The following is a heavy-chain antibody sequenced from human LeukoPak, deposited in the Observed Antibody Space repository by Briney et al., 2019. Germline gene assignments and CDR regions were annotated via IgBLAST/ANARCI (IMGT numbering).Heavy chain of an antibody. V-gene: IGHV4-59*01. D-gene: IGHD1-1*01. CDR2: IYDSGTT. Sequence: SETLSLTCTVSGGSISGYYWSWVRQPPGKGLEWIGYIYDSGTTNYNPSLKSQVTISEDTSKNQFSLKLTSVTAADTAVYYCAKKVESKWFDPWGQGTLVTVSS. CDR3: AKKVESKWFDP. CDR1: GGSISGYY. J-gene: IGHJ5*02.